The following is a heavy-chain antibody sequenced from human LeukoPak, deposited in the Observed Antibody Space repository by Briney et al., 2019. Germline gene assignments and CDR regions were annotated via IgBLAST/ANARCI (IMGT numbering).Heavy chain of an antibody. V-gene: IGHV1-18*01. D-gene: IGHD1-26*01. J-gene: IGHJ4*02. Sequence: ASVKVSCKASGYTFTSFGISWVRQAPGQMLEWMGWISAYNGNTNYARKLQGRVTMTTGTSTTTAYMELRSLRSDDTAVYYCAREGVATTFDYWGQGTLVTVSS. CDR3: AREGVATTFDY. CDR2: ISAYNGNT. CDR1: GYTFTSFG.